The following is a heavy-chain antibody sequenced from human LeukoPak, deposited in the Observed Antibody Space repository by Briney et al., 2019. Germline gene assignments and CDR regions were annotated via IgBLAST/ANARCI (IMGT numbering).Heavy chain of an antibody. D-gene: IGHD3-22*01. CDR1: GYSISSGYY. J-gene: IGHJ4*02. V-gene: IGHV4-38-2*01. CDR2: IYHRGST. Sequence: SETLSLTCAVSGYSISSGYYWGWIRQPPGKGLEWIGTIYHRGSTYYDPSLKGRVTISIDTSKNQFSLKLSSVTAADTAVYYCARLIYSSGYYLDFWGQGTLVTVSS. CDR3: ARLIYSSGYYLDF.